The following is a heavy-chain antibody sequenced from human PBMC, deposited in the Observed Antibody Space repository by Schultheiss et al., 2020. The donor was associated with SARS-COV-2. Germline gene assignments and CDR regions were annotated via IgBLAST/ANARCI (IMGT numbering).Heavy chain of an antibody. Sequence: ASVKVSCKASGYTFTSYGISWVRQAPGQGLEWMGGIIPIFGTANYAQKFQGRVTMTTDTSTSTAYMELRSLRSDDTAVYYCARDLMDSSRWYESPPPFDYWGQGTLVTVSS. V-gene: IGHV1-18*01. CDR1: GYTFTSYG. J-gene: IGHJ4*02. D-gene: IGHD6-13*01. CDR2: IIPIFGTA. CDR3: ARDLMDSSRWYESPPPFDY.